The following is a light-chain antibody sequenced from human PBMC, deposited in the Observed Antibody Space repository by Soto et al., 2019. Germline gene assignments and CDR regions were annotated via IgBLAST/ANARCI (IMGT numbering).Light chain of an antibody. J-gene: IGKJ1*01. CDR3: QQYNRYWT. CDR1: QSISSW. Sequence: DIQMTQSPSTLSASVRDRVTITCRASQSISSWLAWYQQKPGKAPKLLIYKASSLESGVPSRFSGSGSGTEFTLTISSRQPDDFATYYCQQYNRYWTFGQGTKVEIK. V-gene: IGKV1-5*03. CDR2: KAS.